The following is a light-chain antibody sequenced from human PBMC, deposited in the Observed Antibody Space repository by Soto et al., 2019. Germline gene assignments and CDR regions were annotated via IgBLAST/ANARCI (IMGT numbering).Light chain of an antibody. CDR3: QQYGSSRT. V-gene: IGKV3-20*01. CDR2: DAS. CDR1: QSLSSY. J-gene: IGKJ1*01. Sequence: EIVLTQSPATLSLSPGERATLSCRASQSLSSYLAWYQQKRGQAPRLLIYDASSRATGIPDRFSGSGSGTDFTLTISRLEPEDFAVYYCQQYGSSRTFGQGTKVEIK.